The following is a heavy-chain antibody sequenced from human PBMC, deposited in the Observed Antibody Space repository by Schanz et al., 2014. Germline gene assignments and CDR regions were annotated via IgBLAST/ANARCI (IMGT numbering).Heavy chain of an antibody. CDR2: ITAYNGDT. J-gene: IGHJ3*02. V-gene: IGHV1-18*01. CDR1: GYTFISYG. CDR3: TRGGYSYALSAFDI. D-gene: IGHD5-18*01. Sequence: QVQLVQSGAEVRKPGASVKVSCKASGYTFISYGISWVRQAPGQGLEWMGWITAYNGDTNYALKLQGRVTMTTDTATGTAYMELRSLRSDDKALYYCTRGGYSYALSAFDIWGQGTMVTVSS.